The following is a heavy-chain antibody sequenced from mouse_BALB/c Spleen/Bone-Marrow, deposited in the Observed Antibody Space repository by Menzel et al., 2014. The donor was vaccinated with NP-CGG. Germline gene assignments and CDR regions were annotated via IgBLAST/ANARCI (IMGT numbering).Heavy chain of an antibody. CDR1: GDSITSGY. CDR2: ISYSGST. CDR3: ATYDCYCFDY. J-gene: IGHJ2*01. D-gene: IGHD2-4*01. Sequence: EGKLVESGPSLVKPSQTLSPTCSVTGDSITSGYWNWIRKFPGNKLEYMRYISYSGSTYYNPSLKSRISITRDTSKNQYYLQLNSVTTEDTATYYCATYDCYCFDYWGQGTTLTVSS. V-gene: IGHV3-8*02.